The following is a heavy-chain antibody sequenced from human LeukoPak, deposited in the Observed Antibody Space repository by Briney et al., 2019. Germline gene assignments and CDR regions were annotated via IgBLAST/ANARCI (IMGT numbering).Heavy chain of an antibody. CDR2: ISSSSSSI. Sequence: GGSLRLSCAASGFIFSIYSINWVRQAPGKGLEWVSHISSSSSSIYYADSVKGRFSISRDNAKNSLYLQMNSLRDEDTAVYYCARSGYGSRWYFFDHWGQGTLVTVSS. J-gene: IGHJ4*02. CDR1: GFIFSIYS. V-gene: IGHV3-48*02. D-gene: IGHD6-13*01. CDR3: ARSGYGSRWYFFDH.